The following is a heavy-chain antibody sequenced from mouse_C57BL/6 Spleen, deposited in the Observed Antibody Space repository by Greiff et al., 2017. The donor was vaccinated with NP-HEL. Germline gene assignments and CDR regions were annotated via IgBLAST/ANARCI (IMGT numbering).Heavy chain of an antibody. CDR2: INPSSGYT. Sequence: LQESGAELARPGASVKMSCKASGYTFTSYTMHWVKQRPGQGLEWIGYINPSSGYTKYNQKFKDKATLTADKSSSTAYMQLSSLTSEDSAVYYCARDSNYDYAMDYWGQGTSVTVSS. D-gene: IGHD2-5*01. J-gene: IGHJ4*01. V-gene: IGHV1-4*01. CDR1: GYTFTSYT. CDR3: ARDSNYDYAMDY.